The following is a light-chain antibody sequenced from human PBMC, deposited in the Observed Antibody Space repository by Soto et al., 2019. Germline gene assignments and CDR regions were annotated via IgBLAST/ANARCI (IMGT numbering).Light chain of an antibody. V-gene: IGKV1-5*01. CDR1: QSILSW. J-gene: IGKJ1*01. CDR3: QQYDTYWT. CDR2: DAS. Sequence: DIQMTQSPSTLSASVGDRVTITCRASQSILSWLAWYQHKPGKAPKLLIYDASSLESGVPSRFSGSRSGTEFTLTISSLQPDDIATYYCQQYDTYWTFGQGPKVDI.